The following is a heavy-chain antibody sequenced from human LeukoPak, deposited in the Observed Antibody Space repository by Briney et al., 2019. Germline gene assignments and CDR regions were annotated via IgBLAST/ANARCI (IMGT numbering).Heavy chain of an antibody. V-gene: IGHV1-8*01. Sequence: ASVKVSCKASGYTFTSYDINWVRQATGQGLEWMGWMNPNSGNTGYAQKFQGRVTITRNTSISTAYMELSSLRSEDTAVYYCATDIAAAGSRYFQHWGQGTLVTVSS. D-gene: IGHD6-13*01. CDR1: GYTFTSYD. J-gene: IGHJ1*01. CDR3: ATDIAAAGSRYFQH. CDR2: MNPNSGNT.